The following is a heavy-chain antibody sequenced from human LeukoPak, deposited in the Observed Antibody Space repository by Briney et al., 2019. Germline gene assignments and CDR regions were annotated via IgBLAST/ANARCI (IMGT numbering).Heavy chain of an antibody. Sequence: GGSLRLSCAASGFTFSTSAMNWVRQAPGKGLEWVSVIGGSGDTTYYADSVRGRFTISRDNFKNTLYLQMNSLTAEDTAIYYCAKGKSLPHYYYYYGMDVWGQGTTVTASS. V-gene: IGHV3-23*01. J-gene: IGHJ6*02. CDR3: AKGKSLPHYYYYYGMDV. CDR2: IGGSGDTT. CDR1: GFTFSTSA.